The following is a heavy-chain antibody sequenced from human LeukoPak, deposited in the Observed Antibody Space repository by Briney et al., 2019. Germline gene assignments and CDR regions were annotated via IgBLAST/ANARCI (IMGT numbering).Heavy chain of an antibody. D-gene: IGHD6-19*01. V-gene: IGHV4-30-4*01. CDR1: GGSISSGDYY. CDR3: ARGRIAVAGTVDY. CDR2: IYYSGST. J-gene: IGHJ4*02. Sequence: SETLSLTCTVSGGSISSGDYYWSWIRQPPGKGLEWIGYIYYSGSTYYNPSLKSRVTISVDTSKNQFSLKLSSVTAADTAVYYCARGRIAVAGTVDYWGQGTLVTVSS.